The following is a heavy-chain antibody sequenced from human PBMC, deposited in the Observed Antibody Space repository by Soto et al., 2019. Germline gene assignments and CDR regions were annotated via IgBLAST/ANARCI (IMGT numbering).Heavy chain of an antibody. CDR3: AKYTTRERQMRVDS. CDR1: GYTFTNYG. J-gene: IGHJ4*02. V-gene: IGHV1-18*01. CDR2: INTYTGNT. Sequence: QDQLVQSRAEVKEPGASVKISCKTSGYTFTNYGIGWVRQAPGQGREWMGWINTYTGNTNYARRLQGRVTMTTDTSTRTSYMELRSLRSDDTAIYFCAKYTTRERQMRVDSWGQGTLVIVSS. D-gene: IGHD1-1*01.